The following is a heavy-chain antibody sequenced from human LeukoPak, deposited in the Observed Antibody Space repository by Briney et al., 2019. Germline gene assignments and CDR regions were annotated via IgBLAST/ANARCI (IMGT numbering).Heavy chain of an antibody. CDR1: GYSFTTYW. D-gene: IGHD3-10*01. V-gene: IGHV5-51*01. J-gene: IGHJ4*02. Sequence: GESLKISCEASGYSFTTYWIGWVRQMPGKGREWMGTIYPGDSDTRYSPSFQGQVTISADKSISTAYLQWSSLKASDTAMYYCARQHGSGSYYSRAIDYWGQGTLVTVSS. CDR3: ARQHGSGSYYSRAIDY. CDR2: IYPGDSDT.